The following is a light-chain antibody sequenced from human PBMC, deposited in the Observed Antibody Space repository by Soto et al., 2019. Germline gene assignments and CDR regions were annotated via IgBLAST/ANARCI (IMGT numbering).Light chain of an antibody. CDR1: SDIGSYNH. J-gene: IGLJ1*01. CDR3: ISYTDRQSYL. CDR2: AVS. V-gene: IGLV2-14*03. Sequence: SDIGSYNHVAWYQQFPGKSPKLMIYAVSDRPPGVSDRFSGSKSGITASLTISGLQTEDEADYYCISYTDRQSYLFGTGTKVTVL.